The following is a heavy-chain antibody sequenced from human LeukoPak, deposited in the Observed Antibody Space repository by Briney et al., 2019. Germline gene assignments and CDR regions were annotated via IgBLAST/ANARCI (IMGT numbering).Heavy chain of an antibody. D-gene: IGHD3-22*01. V-gene: IGHV4-39*07. CDR2: IYYTGST. CDR1: GGSITSSSYY. CDR3: ARLYYYDSSAYYPFDY. J-gene: IGHJ4*02. Sequence: PSETQSLTCIVSGGSITSSSYYWGFIRQPPGKGLEWIGNIYYTGSTYYNPSLMSLVTISVDTSKNQFSLKLSSVPAADTAMYYCARLYYYDSSAYYPFDYWGQGTLVTVSS.